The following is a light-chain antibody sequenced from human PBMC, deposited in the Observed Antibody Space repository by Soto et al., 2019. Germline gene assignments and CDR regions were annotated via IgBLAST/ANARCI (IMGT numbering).Light chain of an antibody. V-gene: IGLV1-44*01. CDR3: AAWDDSLNGPV. CDR1: SSNIGSNT. J-gene: IGLJ2*01. Sequence: QSVLTQPPSASGTPGQRVTIFCSGSSSNIGSNTVDWYQQLPGTAPKLLLYSNDQRPSGVPDRFSGSRSGTSASLAISGLQSEDEADYYCAAWDDSLNGPVFGGGTKLTVL. CDR2: SND.